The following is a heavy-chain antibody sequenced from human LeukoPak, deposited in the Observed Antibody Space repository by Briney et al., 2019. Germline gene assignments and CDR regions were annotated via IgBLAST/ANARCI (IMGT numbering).Heavy chain of an antibody. D-gene: IGHD6-13*01. CDR2: ISAYNGNT. V-gene: IGHV1-18*01. Sequence: ASVKVSCKASGYTFTSYGISWVRQAPGQGLEWMGWISAYNGNTNYAQKLQGRVTMTTDKSTSTAYMELRSLRSDHTAVYYCAREMGSSWYWPLDYWGQGTLVPVSS. CDR1: GYTFTSYG. J-gene: IGHJ4*02. CDR3: AREMGSSWYWPLDY.